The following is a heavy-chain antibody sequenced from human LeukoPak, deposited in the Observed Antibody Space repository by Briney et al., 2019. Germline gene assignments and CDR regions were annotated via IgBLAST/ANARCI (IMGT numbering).Heavy chain of an antibody. D-gene: IGHD6-13*01. J-gene: IGHJ6*03. CDR3: ARLGYSSSPYYYYYMDV. Sequence: PSETLSLTCTVSGGSISSYYWSWIRQPPGKGLEWIGYIYYSGSTNYNPSLKSRVTISVDTSKNQFSLKLSSVTAADTAVYYCARLGYSSSPYYYYYMDVWGKGTTVTISS. V-gene: IGHV4-59*01. CDR1: GGSISSYY. CDR2: IYYSGST.